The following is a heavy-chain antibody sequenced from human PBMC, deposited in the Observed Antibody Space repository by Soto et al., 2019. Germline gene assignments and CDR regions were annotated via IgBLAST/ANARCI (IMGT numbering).Heavy chain of an antibody. Sequence: QVQLQESGPGLLKPSETLSLTCSVSGGSISSPSYNWGWVRQPPGKGTKWIGSFFYGGRTHYNPSLKSRLAISVDTARSQVSLILTSVTAADTAVYYCATVASTHFDSWGQGVLVTVSS. CDR2: FFYGGRT. D-gene: IGHD4-17*01. V-gene: IGHV4-39*01. CDR1: GGSISSPSYN. J-gene: IGHJ4*02. CDR3: ATVASTHFDS.